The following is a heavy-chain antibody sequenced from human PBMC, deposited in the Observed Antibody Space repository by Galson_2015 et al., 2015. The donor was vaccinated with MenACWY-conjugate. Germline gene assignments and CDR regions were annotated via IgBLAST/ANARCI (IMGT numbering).Heavy chain of an antibody. CDR3: ARAYWTGTGCAASFDP. CDR1: GFTFSNYW. D-gene: IGHD3/OR15-3a*01. Sequence: SLRLSCAASGFTFSNYWMHWVRQAPWKGLVWVSRINGDGRSTSYGDSVKGRFTTSRDNAKNKLCLQMNSLRVEDTAVYYCARAYWTGTGCAASFDPRGQGTLVTVSS. J-gene: IGHJ5*02. CDR2: INGDGRST. V-gene: IGHV3-74*01.